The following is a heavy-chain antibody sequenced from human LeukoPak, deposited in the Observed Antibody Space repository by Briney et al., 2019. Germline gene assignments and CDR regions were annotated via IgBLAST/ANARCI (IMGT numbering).Heavy chain of an antibody. J-gene: IGHJ4*02. V-gene: IGHV3-30*04. Sequence: GGSLRLSCAASGFTFSSYAMHWVRQAPGKGLEWVAVISYDGSNKYYADSVKGRFTISRDNSKNTLYLQMNSLRAEDTAVYYCAKDPGSRLRLVNYYFDYWGQGTLVTVSS. CDR1: GFTFSSYA. CDR3: AKDPGSRLRLVNYYFDY. CDR2: ISYDGSNK. D-gene: IGHD5-12*01.